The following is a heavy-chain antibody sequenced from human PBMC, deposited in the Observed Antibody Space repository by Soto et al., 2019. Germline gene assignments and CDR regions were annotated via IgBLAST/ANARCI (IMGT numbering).Heavy chain of an antibody. V-gene: IGHV3-53*01. CDR1: GFTVSSTY. CDR2: IESGGST. CDR3: AKDLGPLRLLNYYFYGLDV. Sequence: GGSLRLSCNASGFTVSSTYMSWVRQAPGMGLEWVAVIESGGSTHYADSVKGRFTISRDIPKNMIYLQLHTLRAEDTAVYYCAKDLGPLRLLNYYFYGLDVRGQGTTVTVSS. J-gene: IGHJ6*02. D-gene: IGHD2-15*01.